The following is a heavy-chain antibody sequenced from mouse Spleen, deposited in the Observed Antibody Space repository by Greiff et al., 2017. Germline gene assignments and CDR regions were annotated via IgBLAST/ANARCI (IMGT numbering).Heavy chain of an antibody. D-gene: IGHD4-1*01. CDR1: GYTFTSYW. V-gene: IGHV1-69*01. CDR2: IDPSDSYT. Sequence: QVQLQQSGAELVMPGASVKLSCKASGYTFTSYWMHWVKQRPGQGLEWIGEIDPSDSYTNYNQKFKGKATLTVDKSSSTAYMQLSSLTSEDSAVYYCARRGNWDDYWGQGTTLTVSS. J-gene: IGHJ2*01. CDR3: ARRGNWDDY.